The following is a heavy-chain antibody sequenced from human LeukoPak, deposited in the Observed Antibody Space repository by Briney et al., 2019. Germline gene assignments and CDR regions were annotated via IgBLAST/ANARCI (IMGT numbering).Heavy chain of an antibody. V-gene: IGHV4-30-4*01. CDR3: ARAVWFGELSRWFDP. CDR2: IYYSGST. J-gene: IGHJ5*02. Sequence: PSETLSLTCTVSGGSISSGDYYWSWIRQPPGTGLEWIGYIYYSGSTYYNPSLKSRVTISVDTSKNQFSLKLSSVTAADTAVYYCARAVWFGELSRWFDPWGQGTLVTVSS. CDR1: GGSISSGDYY. D-gene: IGHD3-10*01.